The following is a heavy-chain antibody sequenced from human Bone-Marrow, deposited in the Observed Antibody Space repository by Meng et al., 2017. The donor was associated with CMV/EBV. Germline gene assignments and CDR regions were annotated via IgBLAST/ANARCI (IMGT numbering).Heavy chain of an antibody. CDR3: ARDGAVGATGNYYYYGKDV. D-gene: IGHD1-26*01. J-gene: IGHJ6*02. CDR2: INPSGGST. Sequence: ASVKVSCKASGYTFTSYGISWVRQAPGQGLEWMGIINPSGGSTSYAQKFQGRVTMTRDTSTSTVYMELSSLRSEDTAVYYCARDGAVGATGNYYYYGKDVWDQGTTVTVSS. V-gene: IGHV1-46*01. CDR1: GYTFTSYG.